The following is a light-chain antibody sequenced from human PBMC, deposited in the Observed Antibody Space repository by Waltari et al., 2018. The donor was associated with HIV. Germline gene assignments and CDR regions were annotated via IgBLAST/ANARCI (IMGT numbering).Light chain of an antibody. CDR3: CSYAGMYTWV. CDR1: SSHVGSYNY. V-gene: IGLV2-11*01. CDR2: DVS. Sequence: QSSLTQPRSVSGSPGQSVTISCSGTSSHVGSYNYVSWYQHHPGNAPKVMIYDVSKRPSGVPDRFSGSKSGKTASLTISGLQAEDEADYYCCSYAGMYTWVFGGGTKLTVL. J-gene: IGLJ3*02.